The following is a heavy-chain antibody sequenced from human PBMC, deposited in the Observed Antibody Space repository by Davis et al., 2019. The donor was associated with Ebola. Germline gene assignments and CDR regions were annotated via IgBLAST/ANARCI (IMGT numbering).Heavy chain of an antibody. Sequence: GESLKISCAASGFTFSSYSMNWVRQAPGKGLEWVSYISSSTSTIYYADSVKGRFTISRDNAKNSLYLQMNSLRDEDTAVYYCARGDWFDPWGQGTLVTVSS. V-gene: IGHV3-48*02. CDR2: ISSSTSTI. CDR3: ARGDWFDP. CDR1: GFTFSSYS. J-gene: IGHJ5*02.